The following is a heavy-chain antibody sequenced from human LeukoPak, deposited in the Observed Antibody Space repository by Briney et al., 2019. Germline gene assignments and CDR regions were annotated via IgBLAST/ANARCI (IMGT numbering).Heavy chain of an antibody. V-gene: IGHV3-30*02. CDR2: IRYDGSNK. CDR1: GFTFSSYG. CDR3: AKDSSLDLYGDYPQTDFDY. D-gene: IGHD4-17*01. Sequence: PGGSLRLSCAASGFTFSSYGMHWVRQAPGKGLEWVAFIRYDGSNKYCADSVKGRFTISRDNSKNTLYLQMNSLRAEDTAVYYCAKDSSLDLYGDYPQTDFDYWGQGTLVTVSS. J-gene: IGHJ4*02.